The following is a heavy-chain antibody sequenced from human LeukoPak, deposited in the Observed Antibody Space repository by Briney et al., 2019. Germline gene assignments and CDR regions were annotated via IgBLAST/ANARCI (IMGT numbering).Heavy chain of an antibody. V-gene: IGHV3-48*01. Sequence: GGALRLSCAASGFTFSSYTMNWVRQAPGKGREWVSYISSSSSTIYYADSVKGRFTISRDNAKNSLYLQMHSLRAEDTAVYYCARDPMGYCGGDCYTDYWGQGTLVTVSS. CDR2: ISSSSSTI. J-gene: IGHJ4*02. D-gene: IGHD2-21*02. CDR1: GFTFSSYT. CDR3: ARDPMGYCGGDCYTDY.